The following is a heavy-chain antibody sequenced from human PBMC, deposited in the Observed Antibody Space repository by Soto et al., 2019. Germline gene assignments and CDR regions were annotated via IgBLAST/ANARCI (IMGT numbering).Heavy chain of an antibody. CDR1: GFTFSSHG. V-gene: IGHV3-30*18. J-gene: IGHJ4*02. D-gene: IGHD3-22*01. CDR2: ISYDGSNK. Sequence: QVQLVESGGGVVQPGRSLRLSCAASGFTFSSHGMHWVRQAPGKGLEWVAVISYDGSNKYYADSVKGRFTISRDNSKNTLYLQMNSLRAEDTAVYYCAKEVVDPGRYFDYWGQGTLVTVSS. CDR3: AKEVVDPGRYFDY.